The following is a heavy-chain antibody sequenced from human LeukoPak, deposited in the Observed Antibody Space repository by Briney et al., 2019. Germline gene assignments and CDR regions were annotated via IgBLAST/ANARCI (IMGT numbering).Heavy chain of an antibody. CDR3: ASHSYSPEYLQH. CDR1: GFSVSNNY. V-gene: IGHV3-66*04. J-gene: IGHJ1*01. CDR2: IYSGGST. D-gene: IGHD2-15*01. Sequence: GSLRLSCAASGFSVSNNYMSWVRQAPGKGLEWVSVIYSGGSTSYADSVKGRFTISRDNSKNTLYLQMNSLRAEDTAVYSGASHSYSPEYLQHWGQGTLVTVSS.